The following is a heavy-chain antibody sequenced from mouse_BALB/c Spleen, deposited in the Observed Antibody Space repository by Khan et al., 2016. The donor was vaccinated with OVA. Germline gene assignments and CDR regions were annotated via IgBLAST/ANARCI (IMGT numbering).Heavy chain of an antibody. D-gene: IGHD2-4*01. V-gene: IGHV1S56*01. CDR3: AREGLRGVARDY. Sequence: QVQLQQSGPELVKPGALMKISCKASGYTFTSYDINWVQQRPGQGLEWIGWIYPGDGSSKYNEKFKGQATLTADKSSSTVYMQLSSLTSENSAVYFGAREGLRGVARDYWGQGTSVTVSS. CDR1: GYTFTSYD. J-gene: IGHJ4*01. CDR2: IYPGDGSS.